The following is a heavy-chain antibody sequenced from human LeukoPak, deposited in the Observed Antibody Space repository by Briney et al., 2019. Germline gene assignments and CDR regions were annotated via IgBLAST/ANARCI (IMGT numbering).Heavy chain of an antibody. CDR3: ARHGSVSSGALV. Sequence: SETLSLTCTVSGGSISTYYWSWIRQPPGKGLEWIGYIFYSGSTNYNPSLKSRVTISVDTSKNQFSLKLSSVTAADTAVYYCARHGSVSSGALVWGQGTLVTVSS. CDR2: IFYSGST. V-gene: IGHV4-59*08. J-gene: IGHJ4*02. D-gene: IGHD3-22*01. CDR1: GGSISTYY.